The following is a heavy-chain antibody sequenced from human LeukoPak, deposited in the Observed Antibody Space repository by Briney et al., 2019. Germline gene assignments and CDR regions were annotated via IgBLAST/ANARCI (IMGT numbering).Heavy chain of an antibody. CDR1: ESTFSTYA. CDR2: ISGGGGST. CDR3: ANRALHYYGSGSYWLTFDP. D-gene: IGHD3-10*01. V-gene: IGHV3-23*01. J-gene: IGHJ5*02. Sequence: GGSWRLSFTASESTFSTYAMSGAREAQGKGLEWFSAISGGGGSTYYADSVKGRFTISRDNSKNTLYLQMNSLRAEDTAVYYCANRALHYYGSGSYWLTFDPWGQGTLVTVSS.